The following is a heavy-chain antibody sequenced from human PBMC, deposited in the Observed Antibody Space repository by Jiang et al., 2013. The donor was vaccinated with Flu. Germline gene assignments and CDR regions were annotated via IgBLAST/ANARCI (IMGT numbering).Heavy chain of an antibody. J-gene: IGHJ6*02. CDR3: AREAVAGYYYYGMDV. Sequence: QLLESGGGLVQPGGSLRLSCAAPGFTFSSYEMNWVRQAPGKGLEWVSYISSSGSTIYYADSVKGRFTISRDNAKNSLYLQMNSLRAEDTAVYYCAREAVAGYYYYGMDVWGQGTTVTVSS. CDR2: ISSSGSTI. D-gene: IGHD6-19*01. V-gene: IGHV3-48*03. CDR1: GFTFSSYE.